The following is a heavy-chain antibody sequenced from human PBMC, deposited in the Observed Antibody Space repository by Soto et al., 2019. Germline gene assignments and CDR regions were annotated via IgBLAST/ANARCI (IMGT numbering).Heavy chain of an antibody. Sequence: EVQLLESGGGLVQPGGSLRLSCTASGFNFGNYAMGWARQAPGKGLEWLSSLAVPYTGAQTYYADSVAGRLTVSSDDSKNTFYLELNSLRAEDTAVYYCAKDWGRIAVAGWTDWGPGTLVTVSS. D-gene: IGHD6-19*01. CDR2: VPYTGAQT. J-gene: IGHJ4*02. CDR3: AKDWGRIAVAGWTD. V-gene: IGHV3-23*01. CDR1: GFNFGNYA.